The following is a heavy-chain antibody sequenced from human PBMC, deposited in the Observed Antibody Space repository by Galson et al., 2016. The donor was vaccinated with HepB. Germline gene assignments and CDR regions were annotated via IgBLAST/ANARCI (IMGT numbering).Heavy chain of an antibody. CDR3: AGHRTPYSYCYGTDV. J-gene: IGHJ6*02. CDR1: GYTFTNYW. Sequence: QSGAEVKKPGESLKISCKGSGYTFTNYWIGWVRQMPGKGLEWLGIIYPADSDTRYSPSFQGQVTISADKSISTAYLQWSSLKASDTAIYYCAGHRTPYSYCYGTDVGGQGTTVTVSS. V-gene: IGHV5-51*01. D-gene: IGHD1/OR15-1a*01. CDR2: IYPADSDT.